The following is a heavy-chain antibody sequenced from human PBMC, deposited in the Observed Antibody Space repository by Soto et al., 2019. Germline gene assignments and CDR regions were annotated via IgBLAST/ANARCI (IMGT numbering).Heavy chain of an antibody. CDR2: IIPLFGTP. Sequence: QVQLVQSGAEVKKPGSSVKVSCRASGSTFSSYAITWVRQAPGQGLEWMGGIIPLFGTPKYAQKFQGRVTFIADESTTTAYMELSSLRSEDTAVYYCARGSGCNYGRFEVSLDYWGQGTLVTISS. CDR3: ARGSGCNYGRFEVSLDY. J-gene: IGHJ4*02. CDR1: GSTFSSYA. D-gene: IGHD5-18*01. V-gene: IGHV1-69*12.